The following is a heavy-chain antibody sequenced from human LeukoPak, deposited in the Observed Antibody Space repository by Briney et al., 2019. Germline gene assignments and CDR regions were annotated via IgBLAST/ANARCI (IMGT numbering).Heavy chain of an antibody. CDR3: ARVLEAATFDS. V-gene: IGHV3-48*03. CDR2: ISSSGSTI. CDR1: GFTFSSYE. D-gene: IGHD2-15*01. Sequence: GGSLGLSCAASGFTFSSYEMNWVRQAPGKGLEWVSYISSSGSTIYYADSVKGRFTISRDNAKKSLYLQMNSLRADDTAVYYCARVLEAATFDSWGQGTLVTVSS. J-gene: IGHJ5*01.